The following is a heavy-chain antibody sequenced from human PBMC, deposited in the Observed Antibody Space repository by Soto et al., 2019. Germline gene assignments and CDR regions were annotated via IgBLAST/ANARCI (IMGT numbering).Heavy chain of an antibody. CDR3: VTHVTYETGYFGAFDI. Sequence: EVQLVESGGGLVQPGGSLRLSCAASGLNFTKYFMHWVRQAPGKGLVWVSRISNDGSRRDYADFVKGRFSISRDNAKNTVYLNLNSLRPEDTAVYYCVTHVTYETGYFGAFDIWGQGTMVTVSS. CDR1: GLNFTKYF. D-gene: IGHD5-12*01. J-gene: IGHJ3*02. V-gene: IGHV3-74*01. CDR2: ISNDGSRR.